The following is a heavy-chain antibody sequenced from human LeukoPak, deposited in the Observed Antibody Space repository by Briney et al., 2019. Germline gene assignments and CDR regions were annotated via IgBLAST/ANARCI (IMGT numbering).Heavy chain of an antibody. Sequence: SETLSLTCAVYGGSFSGYYWSWIRQPPGKGLEWIGEINHSGSTNYNPSLKSRVTISVDTSKNQFSLKLSSVTAADTAVYYCARSLPYCSGGSCYSLSRREHFDYWGQGTLVTVSS. V-gene: IGHV4-34*01. CDR1: GGSFSGYY. J-gene: IGHJ4*02. CDR2: INHSGST. D-gene: IGHD2-15*01. CDR3: ARSLPYCSGGSCYSLSRREHFDY.